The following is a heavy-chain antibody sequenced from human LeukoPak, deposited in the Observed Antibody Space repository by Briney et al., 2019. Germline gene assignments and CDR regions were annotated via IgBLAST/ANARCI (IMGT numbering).Heavy chain of an antibody. J-gene: IGHJ4*02. CDR1: GFSFSSNA. V-gene: IGHV3-64D*09. D-gene: IGHD3-22*01. CDR3: ASTYYFDSSGYYPFDY. Sequence: GGSLRLSCSASGFSFSSNAMHWVRQAPGKGLEYVAGLSSNGGTTHYADSVKGRDTISRDNSKNTLYLQVSGLRAEDTAVYYCASTYYFDSSGYYPFDYWGRGTLVTVSS. CDR2: LSSNGGTT.